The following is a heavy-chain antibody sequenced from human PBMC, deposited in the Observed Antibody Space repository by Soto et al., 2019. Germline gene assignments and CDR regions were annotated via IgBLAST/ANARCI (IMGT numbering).Heavy chain of an antibody. CDR3: ARGPPGVTPDWYIDL. Sequence: ASVKVSCKASGYTFTSYAMHWVRQAPGQRLEWMGWINAGNGNTKYSQKFQGRVTITRDTSASTAYMELSSLRSEDTAVYYCARGPPGVTPDWYIDLWGRGTLVTVSS. V-gene: IGHV1-3*01. J-gene: IGHJ2*01. D-gene: IGHD2-21*02. CDR2: INAGNGNT. CDR1: GYTFTSYA.